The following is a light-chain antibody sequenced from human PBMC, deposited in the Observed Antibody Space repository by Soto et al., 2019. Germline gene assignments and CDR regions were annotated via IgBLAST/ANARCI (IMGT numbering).Light chain of an antibody. J-gene: IGKJ5*01. V-gene: IGKV1-39*01. Sequence: DIQMTQSPSSLSASVGDRVTITCRASQSISSYLNWYQQKPGKAPKLLIYAASSLQSGVPSRFSGSGSGTDFTLTISSLQPEDFATYHCRQSYSTPITFGQGTRLEI. CDR2: AAS. CDR1: QSISSY. CDR3: RQSYSTPIT.